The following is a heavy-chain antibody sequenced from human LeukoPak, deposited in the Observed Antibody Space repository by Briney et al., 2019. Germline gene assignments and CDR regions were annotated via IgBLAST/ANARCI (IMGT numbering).Heavy chain of an antibody. Sequence: PGGSLRLSRAASGFTFSSYWMSWVRQAPGKGLECVANIKQDGNEKYYVDSVKGRFTISRDNAKNSLYQQMNSLRAEDTAVYYCARDPEYSSGFYDYWGQGTLVTVSS. CDR2: IKQDGNEK. CDR1: GFTFSSYW. CDR3: ARDPEYSSGFYDY. D-gene: IGHD6-19*01. J-gene: IGHJ4*02. V-gene: IGHV3-7*01.